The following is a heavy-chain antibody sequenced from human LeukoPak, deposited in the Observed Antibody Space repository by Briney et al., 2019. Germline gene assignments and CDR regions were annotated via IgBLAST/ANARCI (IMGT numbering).Heavy chain of an antibody. V-gene: IGHV3-23*01. Sequence: GGSLRLSCAASGFTFCNYAMTWVGQAPGKGLEWGSAISGSGGSTYYADSVKGRFTISSANTTNTMYLQMNSLRAEDTALYYYAKALSGWQDVDYWGKGTLVTVSS. D-gene: IGHD6-19*01. CDR3: AKALSGWQDVDY. CDR2: ISGSGGST. CDR1: GFTFCNYA. J-gene: IGHJ4*02.